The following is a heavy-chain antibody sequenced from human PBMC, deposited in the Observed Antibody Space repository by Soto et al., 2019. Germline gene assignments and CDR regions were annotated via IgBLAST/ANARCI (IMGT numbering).Heavy chain of an antibody. D-gene: IGHD1-7*01. CDR2: IIPIFGTA. CDR1: GGTFSSYA. V-gene: IGHV1-69*13. J-gene: IGHJ5*02. Sequence: SVKVSCKASGGTFSSYAISWVRQAPGQGLEWMGGIIPIFGTANYAQKFQGRVTVTADESTSTAYMELSSLRSEDTAVYYCASNRPELNWFDPWGQGTLVTVSS. CDR3: ASNRPELNWFDP.